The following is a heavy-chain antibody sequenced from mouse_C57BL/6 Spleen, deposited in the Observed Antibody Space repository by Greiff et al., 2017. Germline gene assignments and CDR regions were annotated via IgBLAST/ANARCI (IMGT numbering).Heavy chain of an antibody. CDR3: ARSNGYYAMDY. J-gene: IGHJ4*01. Sequence: QVQLQQSGPELVKPGASVKISCKASGYAFSSSWMNWVKQRPGKGLEWIGRIYPGDGDTNYNGKFKGKATLTAAKSSSTAYMQLSSLTSVDYAVYFGARSNGYYAMDYWGQGTSVTVSS. CDR2: IYPGDGDT. V-gene: IGHV1-82*01. CDR1: GYAFSSSW.